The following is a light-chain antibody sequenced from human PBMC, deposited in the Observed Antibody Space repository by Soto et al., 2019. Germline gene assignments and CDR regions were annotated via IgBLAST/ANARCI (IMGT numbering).Light chain of an antibody. CDR1: QSVSSN. V-gene: IGKV3-15*01. CDR3: QQYNYWPRRLT. Sequence: HSTSTLTVSPGARTTPSCRANQSVSSNLAWYQQKPGQAPRLLIYGASTRATGIPARFSGSGSGTEFTLTISSLLSEDFAVYHCQQYNYWPRRLTSCGGTKVDI. CDR2: GAS. J-gene: IGKJ4*01.